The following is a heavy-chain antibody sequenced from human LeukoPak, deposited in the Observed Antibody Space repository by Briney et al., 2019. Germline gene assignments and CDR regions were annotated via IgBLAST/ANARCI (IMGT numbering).Heavy chain of an antibody. CDR3: AKPFWAGTTTRGYSYYVDV. CDR2: IHYSGST. Sequence: SETLSLTCTVSGGSISSSSYDWGWIRQPPGKGLEWIGSIHYSGSTYYNPSLKSRVTISLDTSKNQLSLNLSSATAPDTAVYYCAKPFWAGTTTRGYSYYVDVWGKGTTVTVSS. D-gene: IGHD1-1*01. J-gene: IGHJ6*03. V-gene: IGHV4-39*01. CDR1: GGSISSSSYD.